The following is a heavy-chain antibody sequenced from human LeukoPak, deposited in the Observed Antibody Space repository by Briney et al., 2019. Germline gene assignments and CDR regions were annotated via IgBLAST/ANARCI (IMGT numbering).Heavy chain of an antibody. V-gene: IGHV1-69*01. J-gene: IGHJ5*02. D-gene: IGHD5-24*01. CDR1: GGTFSSYA. Sequence: SVKVSCKASGGTFSSYAISWVRQAPGQGLEWMGGIIPIFGTANYAQKFQSRVTITADESTSTAYMELSSLRSEDTAVYYCARVGRRWLQQNWFDPWGQGTLVTVSS. CDR3: ARVGRRWLQQNWFDP. CDR2: IIPIFGTA.